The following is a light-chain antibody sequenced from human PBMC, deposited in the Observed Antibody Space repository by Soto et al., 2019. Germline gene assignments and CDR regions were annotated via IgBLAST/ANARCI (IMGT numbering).Light chain of an antibody. CDR2: GAS. V-gene: IGKV3-20*01. J-gene: IGKJ1*01. Sequence: EIVLPQSPGTVSLSPGERATLSCRASQSVSSSYLAWYQQKPGQAPRLLIYGASTRATGIPDRFSGSGSGTDFTLTISRLEPEDFAVYYCQQYGSSQWAFGQGTKVDIK. CDR1: QSVSSSY. CDR3: QQYGSSQWA.